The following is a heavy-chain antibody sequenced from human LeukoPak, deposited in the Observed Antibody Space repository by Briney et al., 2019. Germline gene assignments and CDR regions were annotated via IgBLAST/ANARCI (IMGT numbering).Heavy chain of an antibody. D-gene: IGHD2-21*01. CDR2: IYYSGST. Sequence: PSQTLSLTCTVACDSISSGGYYWNWIRQHPGKGLEWIGYIYYSGSTYYNPSLKSRVSISVDTSKNHYSLNLSSVTAADTAVYYCARHLLIGDATGGFDFWGQGTLVTVSS. V-gene: IGHV4-31*03. J-gene: IGHJ4*02. CDR3: ARHLLIGDATGGFDF. CDR1: CDSISSGGYY.